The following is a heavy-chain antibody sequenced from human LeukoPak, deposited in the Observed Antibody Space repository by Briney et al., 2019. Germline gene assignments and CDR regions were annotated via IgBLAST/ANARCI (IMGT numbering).Heavy chain of an antibody. D-gene: IGHD3-3*01. CDR3: ARALSA. J-gene: IGHJ4*02. Sequence: GGSLRLSCTASGFIFNDYWMHWVRQAPGKGLEWVANIKEDDSEKYYVDSEKGRFSISRDNAKNSLYLQMNSLRAEDTAVYYCARALSAWGRGTLVAVSS. V-gene: IGHV3-7*03. CDR1: GFIFNDYW. CDR2: IKEDDSEK.